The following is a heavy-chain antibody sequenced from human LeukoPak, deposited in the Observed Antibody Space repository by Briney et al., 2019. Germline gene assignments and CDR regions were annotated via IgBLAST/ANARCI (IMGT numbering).Heavy chain of an antibody. CDR2: IYYSGST. Sequence: PSETLSLTCTVSGGSISSGGYYWSWIRQPPGKGLEWIGSIYYSGSTYYNPSLKSRVTISVDTSKNQFSLKLSSVTAADTAVYYCARDNDSSGYDAFDIWGQGTMVTVSS. CDR1: GGSISSGGYY. D-gene: IGHD3-22*01. V-gene: IGHV4-39*07. CDR3: ARDNDSSGYDAFDI. J-gene: IGHJ3*02.